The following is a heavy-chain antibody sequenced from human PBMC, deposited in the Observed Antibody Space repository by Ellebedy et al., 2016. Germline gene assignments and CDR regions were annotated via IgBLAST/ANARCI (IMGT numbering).Heavy chain of an antibody. J-gene: IGHJ4*02. CDR3: AGGGRRDGHNYDFHY. D-gene: IGHD5-24*01. CDR2: IFSGGGT. V-gene: IGHV3-53*01. CDR1: GFTVSSNY. Sequence: GESLKISCAASGFTVSSNYMTWVRQAPGKGLEWVSVIFSGGGTYYADSVKGRFTISRDNSRNTVYLQMHSLRAEDTAVYYCAGGGRRDGHNYDFHYWGQGALVTVSS.